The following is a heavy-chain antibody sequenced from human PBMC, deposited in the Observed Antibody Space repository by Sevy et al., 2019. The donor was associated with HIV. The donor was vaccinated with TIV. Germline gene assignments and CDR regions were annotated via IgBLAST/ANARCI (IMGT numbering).Heavy chain of an antibody. CDR1: GFIFNNYG. CDR2: ISYDGSHK. CDR3: XXGXKATDSAFDV. J-gene: IGHJ3*01. D-gene: IGHD3-22*01. Sequence: GGSLRLSCSASGFIFNNYGMHWVRQAPGKGLEWVAVISYDGSHKYYSDSVRGRFTISRDNSKNTVSLQMNSLRDEDTXXXXXXXGXKATDSAFDVWGQGTMVTV. V-gene: IGHV3-30*03.